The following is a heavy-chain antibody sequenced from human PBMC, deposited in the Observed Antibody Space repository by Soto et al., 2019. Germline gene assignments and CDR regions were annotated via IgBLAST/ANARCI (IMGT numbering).Heavy chain of an antibody. CDR2: IYYSGST. CDR1: GGSISSSSYY. CDR3: ARSTFVHFDY. Sequence: QLQLQESGPGLVKPSETLSLTCTVSGGSISSSSYYWGWIRPPPGKGLEWIGSIYYSGSTYYNPSLKSRVTISVDTSKNQFSLKLSSVTAADTAVYYCARSTFVHFDYWGQGTLVTVSS. V-gene: IGHV4-39*01. J-gene: IGHJ4*02. D-gene: IGHD6-6*01.